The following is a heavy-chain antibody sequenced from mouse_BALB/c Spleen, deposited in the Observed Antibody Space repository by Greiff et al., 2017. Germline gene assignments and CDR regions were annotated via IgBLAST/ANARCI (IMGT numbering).Heavy chain of an antibody. D-gene: IGHD4-1*01. V-gene: IGHV14-3*02. CDR3: ARGDWDYFDY. CDR2: IDPANGNT. Sequence: EVMLVESGAELVKPGASVKLSCTASGFNIKDTYMHWVKQRPEQGLEWIGRIDPANGNTKYDPKFQGKATIPADPSSNTAYLQLSSLTSEDTAVYYCARGDWDYFDYWGQGTTLTVSS. CDR1: GFNIKDTY. J-gene: IGHJ2*01.